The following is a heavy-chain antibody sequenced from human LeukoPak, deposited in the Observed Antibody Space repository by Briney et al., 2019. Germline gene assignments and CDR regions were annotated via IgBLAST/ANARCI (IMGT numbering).Heavy chain of an antibody. Sequence: SETLSLTCTVSGGSMSSYHWNWIRQPPGKRLEWIGDIYYSGSTNYNPSLKSRVTISVDTSKNQFSLKLSSVTAADTAVYYCARAADYDILTGYPYYFDYWGQGTRVTLSS. CDR1: GGSMSSYH. D-gene: IGHD3-9*01. CDR3: ARAADYDILTGYPYYFDY. V-gene: IGHV4-59*01. J-gene: IGHJ4*02. CDR2: IYYSGST.